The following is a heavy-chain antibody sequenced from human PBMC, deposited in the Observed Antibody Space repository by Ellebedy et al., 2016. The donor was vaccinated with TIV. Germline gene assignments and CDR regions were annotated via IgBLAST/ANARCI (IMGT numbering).Heavy chain of an antibody. J-gene: IGHJ4*02. V-gene: IGHV4-39*01. CDR2: VYYSGST. CDR3: ARRGYQLFSYFDY. D-gene: IGHD2-2*01. CDR1: GGSINSDSFY. Sequence: SETLSLTCTVSGGSINSDSFYWGWIRQPPGKGLEWIASVYYSGSTYYNPSLKSRVSVSVDTSKNQFSLELSSVTAADTAVYYCARRGYQLFSYFDYWGQGTLVTVAS.